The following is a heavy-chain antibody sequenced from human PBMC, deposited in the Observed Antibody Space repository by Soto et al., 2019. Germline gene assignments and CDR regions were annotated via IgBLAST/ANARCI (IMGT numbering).Heavy chain of an antibody. D-gene: IGHD6-19*01. V-gene: IGHV3-23*01. CDR3: AKGVIGQWLNSANWFDP. CDR1: GFTFSSYA. Sequence: EVQLLESGGGLVQPGGSLRLSCAASGFTFSSYAMSWVRQAPGKGLEWVSAISGSGGSTYYADSVKGRFTISRDNSKNALYLQMNSLRAEDTAVYYCAKGVIGQWLNSANWFDPWGQGTLVTVSS. J-gene: IGHJ5*02. CDR2: ISGSGGST.